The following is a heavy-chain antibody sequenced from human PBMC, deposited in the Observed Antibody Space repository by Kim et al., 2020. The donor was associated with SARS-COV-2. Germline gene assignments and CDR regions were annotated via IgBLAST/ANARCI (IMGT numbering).Heavy chain of an antibody. Sequence: SETLSLTCGVSGGSLSDSYWTWIRQSPGTGLEWIGEITDGGSTNYNPSLKSRVTISVDTSKKQLSLRLRSVTAADTAVYYCARGPIVIVPAARLFNYWGKGTLVTVSS. CDR3: ARGPIVIVPAARLFNY. D-gene: IGHD2-2*01. CDR1: GGSLSDSY. J-gene: IGHJ4*02. CDR2: ITDGGST. V-gene: IGHV4-34*01.